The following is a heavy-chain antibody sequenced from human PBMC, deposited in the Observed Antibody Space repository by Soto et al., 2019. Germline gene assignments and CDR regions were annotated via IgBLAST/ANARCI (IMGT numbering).Heavy chain of an antibody. V-gene: IGHV3-7*01. Sequence: EVQLVESGGGLVQPGGSLRLSCAASGFTFSSSWMSWVRQAPGKGLEWVANIRQDGSEKYYVDSVKGRFTISRDNAKNSLYLQMNSLRPEDTAVYYCARDFGFRGPKYYYYYMDVWGKGTTVTVSS. CDR3: ARDFGFRGPKYYYYYMDV. D-gene: IGHD3-16*01. J-gene: IGHJ6*03. CDR2: IRQDGSEK. CDR1: GFTFSSSW.